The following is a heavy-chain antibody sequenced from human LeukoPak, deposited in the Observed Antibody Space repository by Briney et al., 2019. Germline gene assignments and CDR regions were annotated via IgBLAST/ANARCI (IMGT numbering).Heavy chain of an antibody. Sequence: ASVKVSCKASGYTFTGYYMHWVRQAPGQGLEWMGRINPNSGGTNYAQKFQGRVTMTRDTSISTAYMELSRLRSDDTAVYYCARDFYAGWLFEYFQHWGQGTLVTVSS. CDR2: INPNSGGT. D-gene: IGHD3-22*01. V-gene: IGHV1-2*06. CDR3: ARDFYAGWLFEYFQH. CDR1: GYTFTGYY. J-gene: IGHJ1*01.